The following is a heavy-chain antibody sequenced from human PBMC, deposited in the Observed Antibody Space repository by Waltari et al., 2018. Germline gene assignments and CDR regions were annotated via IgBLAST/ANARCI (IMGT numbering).Heavy chain of an antibody. J-gene: IGHJ4*02. V-gene: IGHV3-9*01. Sequence: EVQLVESGGGLVQPGRSLRLSCAASGFTFVDYAMPCVRQAPGKGLEWVPGITCNGGIVCYVDSVKGRFTISRDHSKNSLDLEMNTLRVEDTALYFCAKDTRLGESSLDGWYFDNWCQGTLVTVSS. D-gene: IGHD3-16*02. CDR2: ITCNGGIV. CDR1: GFTFVDYA. CDR3: AKDTRLGESSLDGWYFDN.